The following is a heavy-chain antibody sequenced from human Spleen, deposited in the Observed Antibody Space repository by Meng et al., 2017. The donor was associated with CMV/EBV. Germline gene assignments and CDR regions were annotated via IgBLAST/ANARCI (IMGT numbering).Heavy chain of an antibody. CDR2: IYYSGST. CDR1: GGSISSGDYY. Sequence: SCTVSGGSISSGDYYWSWIRQPPGKGLEWIGYIYYSGSTYYNPSLKSRVTISVDTSKNQFSLKLSSVTAADTAVYYCARRDSSSSSDWFDPWGQGTLVTVSS. D-gene: IGHD6-6*01. J-gene: IGHJ5*02. V-gene: IGHV4-30-4*08. CDR3: ARRDSSSSSDWFDP.